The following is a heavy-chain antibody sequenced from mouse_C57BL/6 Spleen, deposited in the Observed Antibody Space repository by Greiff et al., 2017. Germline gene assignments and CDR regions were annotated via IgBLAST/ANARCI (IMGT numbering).Heavy chain of an antibody. CDR1: GYAFSSSW. Sequence: QVQLQQSGPELVKPGASVKISCKASGYAFSSSWMNWVKQRPGKGLEWIGRIYPGDGDTNYNGKFKGKATLTADKSSSTAYMQLSSLTSEDSAVYFCARLGYGSSYTYFDVWGTGTTGTVSS. CDR2: IYPGDGDT. CDR3: ARLGYGSSYTYFDV. J-gene: IGHJ1*03. D-gene: IGHD1-1*01. V-gene: IGHV1-82*01.